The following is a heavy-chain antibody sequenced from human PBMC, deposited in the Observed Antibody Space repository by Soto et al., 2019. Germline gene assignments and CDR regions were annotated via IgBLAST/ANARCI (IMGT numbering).Heavy chain of an antibody. Sequence: QPGGSLRLSCAASGFTVSSNYMSWVRQAPGKRLEWVSVISSGGYTYYPDSVEGRYTISRHISKNTLYLQMNSLRPEDTAVYYCARAYPEQLWNWFDPWGQGTLVTVSS. CDR2: ISSGGYT. J-gene: IGHJ5*02. V-gene: IGHV3-53*04. CDR1: GFTVSSNY. CDR3: ARAYPEQLWNWFDP. D-gene: IGHD6-6*01.